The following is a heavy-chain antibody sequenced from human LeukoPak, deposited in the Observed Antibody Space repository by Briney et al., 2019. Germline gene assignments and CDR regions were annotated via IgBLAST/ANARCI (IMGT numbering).Heavy chain of an antibody. Sequence: SETLSLTCTVSGGSISGYYWGWIRQPPGKGLEWIGSIYYSGSTHYNPSLKSRVTISVDTSKNQFSLKLSSVTAADTAVYYCARGGGYCSSTSCYTDAGYYFDYWGQGTLVTVSS. CDR1: GGSISGYY. J-gene: IGHJ4*02. D-gene: IGHD2-2*02. CDR3: ARGGGYCSSTSCYTDAGYYFDY. V-gene: IGHV4-39*01. CDR2: IYYSGST.